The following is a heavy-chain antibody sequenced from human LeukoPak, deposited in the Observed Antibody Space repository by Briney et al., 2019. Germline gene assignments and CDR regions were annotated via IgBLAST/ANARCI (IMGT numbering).Heavy chain of an antibody. CDR2: INPYNGGI. J-gene: IGHJ6*02. D-gene: IGHD2-21*01. V-gene: IGHV1-2*02. CDR3: ARVSYCGGDCRGKYYYGTDV. Sequence: GASVKVSCKAAGYIFTGHHMHWVRQAPGQGLEWMGWINPYNGGIKYAQKFEGRVTMTRDMSISTAYMELSRLRSDDTAVYYCARVSYCGGDCRGKYYYGTDVWGQGTTVTVSS. CDR1: GYIFTGHH.